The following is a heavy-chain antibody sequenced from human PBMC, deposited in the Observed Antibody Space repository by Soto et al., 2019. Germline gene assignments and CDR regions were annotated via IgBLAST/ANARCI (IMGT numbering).Heavy chain of an antibody. Sequence: EVQLVESGGDLVQPGGSLRLSCAASGVTISSYWMHWVRQAPGKGLVWVSRISSDGSRTDYADSVKGRFTISRDNAMNPVHLQMNSLRAEDTAVYYCARSCCREQNWFDPWGQGTLVTVSS. V-gene: IGHV3-74*01. CDR2: ISSDGSRT. J-gene: IGHJ5*02. D-gene: IGHD2-15*01. CDR1: GVTISSYW. CDR3: ARSCCREQNWFDP.